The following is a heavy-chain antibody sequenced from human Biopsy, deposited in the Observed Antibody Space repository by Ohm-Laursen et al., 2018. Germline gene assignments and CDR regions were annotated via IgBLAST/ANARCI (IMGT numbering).Heavy chain of an antibody. J-gene: IGHJ4*02. CDR2: LYPGGST. Sequence: GTLSLTCNVSGGDINNYYWSWIRQPAGKGLEWIGRLYPGGSTNYNPSLKSRITMSLDRSKSQVSLRMNSVTAADTAVYYCARARIKTSGVLIPETYYFDSWGQGTLVTVSS. D-gene: IGHD3-3*01. CDR1: GGDINNYY. CDR3: ARARIKTSGVLIPETYYFDS. V-gene: IGHV4-4*07.